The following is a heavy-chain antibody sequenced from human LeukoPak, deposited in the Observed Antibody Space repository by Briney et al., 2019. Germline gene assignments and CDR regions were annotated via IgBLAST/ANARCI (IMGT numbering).Heavy chain of an antibody. V-gene: IGHV3-48*03. CDR2: ISSSGSTI. CDR1: GFTFSSYE. CDR3: GSYGDYDFGNWFDP. J-gene: IGHJ5*02. Sequence: PGGSLILSCAASGFTFSSYEMNWVRQAPGKGLEWVSYISSSGSTIYYADSVKGRFTISRDNAKNSLYLQMNSLRAEDTAVYYCGSYGDYDFGNWFDPWGQGTLVTVSS. D-gene: IGHD4-17*01.